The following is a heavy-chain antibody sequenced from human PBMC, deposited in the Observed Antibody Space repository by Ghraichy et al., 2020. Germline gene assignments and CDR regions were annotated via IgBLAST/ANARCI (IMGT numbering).Heavy chain of an antibody. CDR1: GGSISSGGYY. CDR2: IDYSGRT. D-gene: IGHD6-13*01. Sequence: SETLSLTCTVSGGSISSGGYYWSWIRQHPGKGLEWIGYIDYSGRTYDNPALKSRVTISVDTSKNQFSLKLSSVTAADTAVYYCARTVSSPSRVFDYWGQGTLVPVSS. CDR3: ARTVSSPSRVFDY. V-gene: IGHV4-31*03. J-gene: IGHJ4*02.